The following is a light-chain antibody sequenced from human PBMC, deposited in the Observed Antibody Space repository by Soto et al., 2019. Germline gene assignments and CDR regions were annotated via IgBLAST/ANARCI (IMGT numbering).Light chain of an antibody. Sequence: QSALTQPPSASGSPGQSVTISCTGTSSDVGGYNSVPWYQQHPGKAPKLMIYEVAKRPSGVPDRFSGSKSGYTASLTVSGLQAEDDADYYCSSYVGSNTYVFGTGTKVTVL. CDR2: EVA. CDR1: SSDVGGYNS. CDR3: SSYVGSNTYV. J-gene: IGLJ1*01. V-gene: IGLV2-8*01.